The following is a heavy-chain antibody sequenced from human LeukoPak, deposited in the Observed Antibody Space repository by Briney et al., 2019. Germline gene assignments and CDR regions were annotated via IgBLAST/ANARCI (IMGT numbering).Heavy chain of an antibody. CDR2: ISSSSSYI. CDR1: GFTFSSYS. CDR3: ASAALRLGDYC. V-gene: IGHV3-21*01. J-gene: IGHJ4*02. D-gene: IGHD3-16*01. Sequence: GGSLRLSCAASGFTFSSYSMNWVRQAPGKGLEWVSSISSSSSYIYYADSVKGRFTISRDNAKNSLYLQMNSLRAEDTAVYYCASAALRLGDYCWGQGTLVTVSS.